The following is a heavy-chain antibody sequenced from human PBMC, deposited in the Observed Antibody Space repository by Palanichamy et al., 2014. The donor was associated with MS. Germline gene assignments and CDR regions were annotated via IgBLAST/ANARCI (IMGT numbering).Heavy chain of an antibody. D-gene: IGHD6-13*01. Sequence: QVQLQESGPGLVKPSQTLSLTCTVSGGSISSGGYYWSWIRQHPGKGLEWIGYTYYSGSTYYNPSLKSRVTISVDTSKNQFSLKLSSVTAADTAVYYCARDSAIAAARTFDIWGQGTMVTVSS. CDR3: ARDSAIAAARTFDI. V-gene: IGHV4-31*03. CDR2: TYYSGST. CDR1: GGSISSGGYY. J-gene: IGHJ3*02.